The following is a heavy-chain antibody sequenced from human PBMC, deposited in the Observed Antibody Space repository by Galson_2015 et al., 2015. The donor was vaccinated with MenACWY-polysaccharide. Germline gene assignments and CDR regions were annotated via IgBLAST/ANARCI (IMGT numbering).Heavy chain of an antibody. Sequence: TLSLTCTVAGGSITSYYWSWIRQPAGKALEWIGRIHSTGSTTYNPSLKSRGSMSVDTSKNQVSLNLNSVTAADTAIYYCARRSLGNWYFDLWGRGTLVTVSS. D-gene: IGHD7-27*01. CDR2: IHSTGST. CDR1: GGSITSYY. V-gene: IGHV4-4*07. J-gene: IGHJ2*01. CDR3: ARRSLGNWYFDL.